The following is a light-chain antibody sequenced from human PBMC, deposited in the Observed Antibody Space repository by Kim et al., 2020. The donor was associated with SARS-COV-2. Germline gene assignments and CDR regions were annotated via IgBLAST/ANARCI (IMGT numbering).Light chain of an antibody. J-gene: IGLJ1*01. V-gene: IGLV2-14*03. CDR1: SSDVGANNH. Sequence: QSALTQPASVSGSPGQSITISCSGTSSDVGANNHVSWYQQYPGKAPKLMIYDVNNRPSGVSDRFSGSKSGNTASLTISGLQAEDEADYYCNSYAGDITPYVFVAGTKVTVL. CDR3: NSYAGDITPYV. CDR2: DVN.